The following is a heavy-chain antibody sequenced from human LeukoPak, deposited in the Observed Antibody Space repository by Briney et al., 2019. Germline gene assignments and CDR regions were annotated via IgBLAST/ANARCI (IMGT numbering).Heavy chain of an antibody. J-gene: IGHJ3*02. Sequence: GASVKVSCKASGGTFSSYAISWVRQAPGQGLEWMGGIIPIFGTANYAQKSQGRVTITADKPTSTAYMELSSLRSEDTAVYYCARVATVDAFDIWGQGTMVTVSS. CDR3: ARVATVDAFDI. CDR1: GGTFSSYA. V-gene: IGHV1-69*06. CDR2: IIPIFGTA. D-gene: IGHD4-17*01.